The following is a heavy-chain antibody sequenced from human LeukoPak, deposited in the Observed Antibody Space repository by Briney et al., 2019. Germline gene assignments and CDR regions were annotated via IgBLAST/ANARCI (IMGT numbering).Heavy chain of an antibody. J-gene: IGHJ4*02. CDR3: AREVGATTFFDY. V-gene: IGHV4-39*07. CDR1: GGSISSSSYY. CDR2: TYHSGST. Sequence: SETLSLTCTVSGGSISSSSYYWGWIRQSPGKGLEWIGETYHSGSTNYNSSLKSRVTISLDTSKNQFSLKLSSVTAADTAVYYCAREVGATTFFDYWGQGTLVTVSS. D-gene: IGHD1-26*01.